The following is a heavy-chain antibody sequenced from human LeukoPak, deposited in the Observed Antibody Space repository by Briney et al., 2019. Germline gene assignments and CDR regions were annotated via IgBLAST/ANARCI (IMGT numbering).Heavy chain of an antibody. CDR2: ISGSGGST. CDR3: AARMVVTWIIEYSQH. V-gene: IGHV3-23*01. J-gene: IGHJ1*01. CDR1: GFTFSSYA. D-gene: IGHD4-23*01. Sequence: PGGSLRLSCAASGFTFSSYAMTWVRQAPGKGLEWVSAISGSGGSTYYADSVKGRFTISRDNSKNTLYLQMNSLRAEDTAVYYCAARMVVTWIIEYSQHWGQGTLVTVSS.